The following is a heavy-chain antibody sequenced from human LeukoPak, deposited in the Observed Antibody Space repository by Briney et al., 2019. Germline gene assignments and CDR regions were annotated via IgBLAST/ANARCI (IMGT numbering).Heavy chain of an antibody. CDR3: ARGRVAARRYGAFDI. J-gene: IGHJ3*02. CDR2: IYYSGST. CDR1: GGSISSGGYY. D-gene: IGHD6-6*01. Sequence: PSETLSLTCTVSGGSISSGGYYWSWIRQHPGKGLEWIGYIYYSGSTYYNPSLKSRVTISVDTSKNQFSLKLSSVTAADTAVYYCARGRVAARRYGAFDIWGQGTMVTVSS. V-gene: IGHV4-31*03.